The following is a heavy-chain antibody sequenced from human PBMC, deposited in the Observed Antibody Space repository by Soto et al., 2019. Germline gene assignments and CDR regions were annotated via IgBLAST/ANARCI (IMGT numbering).Heavy chain of an antibody. CDR1: GGSFSGYY. CDR2: INHSGST. J-gene: IGHJ4*02. V-gene: IGHV4-34*01. CDR3: ARSRYDYVWGSYRYTASYFDY. D-gene: IGHD3-16*02. Sequence: LSLPCAVYGGSFSGYYWSWIRQPPGKGLEWIGEINHSGSTNYNPSLKSRVTISVDTSKNQFSLKLSSVTAADTAVYYCARSRYDYVWGSYRYTASYFDYWGQGTLVTVSS.